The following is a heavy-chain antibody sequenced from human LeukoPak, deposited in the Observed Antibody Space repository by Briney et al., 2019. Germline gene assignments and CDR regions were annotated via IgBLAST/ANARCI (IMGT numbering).Heavy chain of an antibody. CDR2: ITYDGSNK. Sequence: GGSLRLSCAASGFTFSSYAMHWVRQAPGKGLEWVAVITYDGSNKYYADSVKGRFTISRDNSRSTLYLQMNSLRAEDTAMYYCARDSAGNDYWGQGTLVTVSS. D-gene: IGHD6-13*01. CDR3: ARDSAGNDY. CDR1: GFTFSSYA. V-gene: IGHV3-30*04. J-gene: IGHJ4*02.